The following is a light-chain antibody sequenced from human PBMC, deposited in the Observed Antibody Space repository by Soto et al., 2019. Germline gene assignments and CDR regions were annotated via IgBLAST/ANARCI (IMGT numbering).Light chain of an antibody. CDR2: EVS. Sequence: QSVLTQPDSVSGSPGQSITISCSGSSGDVGNYDLVSWYQQIPGKAPQLMIFEVSRRPSRVSDRFSGSKSGNTASLTISGLQAEDEGDFYCCSYAGNGAWVFGGGTKLTVL. J-gene: IGLJ3*02. V-gene: IGLV2-23*02. CDR1: SGDVGNYDL. CDR3: CSYAGNGAWV.